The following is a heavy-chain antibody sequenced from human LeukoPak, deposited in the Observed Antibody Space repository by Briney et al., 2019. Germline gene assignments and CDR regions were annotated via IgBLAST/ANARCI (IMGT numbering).Heavy chain of an antibody. J-gene: IGHJ4*02. CDR1: GFTFSSYA. V-gene: IGHV3-23*01. D-gene: IGHD4-11*01. CDR2: ISGSGGST. CDR3: AKVLLGDYSFPDY. Sequence: AGGSLRLSCAASGFTFSSYAMSWVRQAPGKGLEWVSAISGSGGSTYYADSVMGRFTISRDNSKNTLYLQMNSLRAEDTAVYYCAKVLLGDYSFPDYWGQGTLVTVSS.